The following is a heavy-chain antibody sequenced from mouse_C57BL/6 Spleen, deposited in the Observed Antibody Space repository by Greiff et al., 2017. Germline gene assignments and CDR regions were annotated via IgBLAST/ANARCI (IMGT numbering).Heavy chain of an antibody. J-gene: IGHJ1*03. D-gene: IGHD2-4*01. Sequence: QVQLQQSGAELVRPGASVTLSCTASGYTFTDYYINWVKQRPGQGLEWIARIYPGSGNTYYNEKFKGKATLTADKSSNTAYMQLSRLTSEDSAVYFGARGVELRRGYLDDWGKGTTVTVSS. CDR1: GYTFTDYY. CDR2: IYPGSGNT. V-gene: IGHV1-76*01. CDR3: ARGVELRRGYLDD.